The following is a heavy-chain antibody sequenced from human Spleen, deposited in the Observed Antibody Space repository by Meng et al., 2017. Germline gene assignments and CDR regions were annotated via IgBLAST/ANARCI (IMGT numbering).Heavy chain of an antibody. CDR3: ARETYCGGECYPLDY. J-gene: IGHJ4*02. Sequence: QLVQSGAGVKKPGASVKVACQASGYTFTLYVISWVRQAPGQGLEWMAWLGAHDGDTSHAPKFQGRVTITRDRSASTVYMELTSLGSEDTAVYFCARETYCGGECYPLDYWGQGSLVTVSS. CDR2: LGAHDGDT. CDR1: GYTFTLYV. D-gene: IGHD2-21*01. V-gene: IGHV1-18*01.